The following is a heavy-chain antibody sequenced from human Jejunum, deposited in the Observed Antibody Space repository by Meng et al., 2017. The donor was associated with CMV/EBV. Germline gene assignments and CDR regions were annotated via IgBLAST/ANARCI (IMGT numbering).Heavy chain of an antibody. CDR2: IYPGDSDT. V-gene: IGHV5-51*01. CDR1: TKYW. D-gene: IGHD2-2*02. Sequence: TKYWIGWVRQMPGKGLEWMGIIYPGDSDTRYSPSFQGQVTISADKSITTAYLQWRSLKASDTAIYYCATFSGYCSSASCYKGAFDIWGQGTMVTVSS. CDR3: ATFSGYCSSASCYKGAFDI. J-gene: IGHJ3*02.